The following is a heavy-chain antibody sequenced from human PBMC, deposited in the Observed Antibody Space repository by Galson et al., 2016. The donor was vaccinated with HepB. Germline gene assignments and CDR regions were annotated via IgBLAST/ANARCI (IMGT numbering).Heavy chain of an antibody. CDR2: IYHTGTS. V-gene: IGHV4-4*02. D-gene: IGHD2-2*01. CDR3: ARASVVPGARMVFDS. Sequence: ETLSLTCAVYGASISDSNWWTWVRRAPEKGLEWIGEIYHTGTSNNNPSLLSRFSMSIDNSRNHFSLNLNSVTAADTAVYYCARASVVPGARMVFDSWGQGILVTVSS. CDR1: GASISDSNW. J-gene: IGHJ5*01.